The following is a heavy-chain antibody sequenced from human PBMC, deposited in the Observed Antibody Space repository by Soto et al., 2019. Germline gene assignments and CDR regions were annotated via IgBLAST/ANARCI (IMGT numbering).Heavy chain of an antibody. J-gene: IGHJ6*02. CDR1: GGTFSSYA. CDR2: IIPIFGTA. D-gene: IGHD2-2*01. V-gene: IGHV1-69*01. Sequence: QVQLVQSGAEVTKPGSSVKVSCKASGGTFSSYAISWVRQAPGQGLEWMGGIIPIFGTANYAQKFQGRVTITADESTSTAYMELSSLRSEDTAVYYCASTRVGYCSSTSCSLVYYGMDVWGQGTTVTVSS. CDR3: ASTRVGYCSSTSCSLVYYGMDV.